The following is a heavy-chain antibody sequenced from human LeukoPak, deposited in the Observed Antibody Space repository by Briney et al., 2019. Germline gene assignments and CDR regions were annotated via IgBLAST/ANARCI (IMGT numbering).Heavy chain of an antibody. CDR3: ARDFYCSRTSCYAPSFDY. Sequence: GGSLRLSCEASGFRFSDYSMNWVRQTPGKGLEWISYISSSDSTTYYTDSVKGRFTISRDNSKNTLYLQMKSLRAEDTAVYYCARDFYCSRTSCYAPSFDYWGQGTLVTVSS. V-gene: IGHV3-48*01. CDR1: GFRFSDYS. CDR2: ISSSDSTT. J-gene: IGHJ4*02. D-gene: IGHD2-2*01.